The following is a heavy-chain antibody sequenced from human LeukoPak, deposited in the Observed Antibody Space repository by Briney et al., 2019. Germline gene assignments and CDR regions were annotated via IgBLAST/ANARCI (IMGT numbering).Heavy chain of an antibody. D-gene: IGHD3-10*01. CDR3: ARREGRGSPRGSLDF. CDR1: GGSFSGYY. J-gene: IGHJ4*02. CDR2: ISYSGTT. V-gene: IGHV4-59*01. Sequence: SETLSLTCAVYGGSFSGYYWTWIRQPPGKGLEYIGFISYSGTTNYNPSLKSRVTISLDTSKSQFSLRLTSVTAADTAVYYCARREGRGSPRGSLDFWGQGALVTVSS.